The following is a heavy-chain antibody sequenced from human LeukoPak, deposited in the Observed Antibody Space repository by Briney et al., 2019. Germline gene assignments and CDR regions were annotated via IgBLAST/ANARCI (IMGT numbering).Heavy chain of an antibody. CDR2: IKQDGSEK. V-gene: IGHV3-7*01. D-gene: IGHD6-13*01. Sequence: GGSLKLSCAASGFTFSIYWMSGVRQAPGKGLEWVVNIKQDGSEKYYVDSVKGRFTISRDNAKNSLYLQMNSLRAEDTAVYYCARIAAADFDYWGQGTLVTVSS. CDR3: ARIAAADFDY. CDR1: GFTFSIYW. J-gene: IGHJ4*02.